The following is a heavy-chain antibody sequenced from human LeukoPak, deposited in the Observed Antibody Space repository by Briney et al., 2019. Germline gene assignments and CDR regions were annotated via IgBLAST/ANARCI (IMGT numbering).Heavy chain of an antibody. J-gene: IGHJ5*02. V-gene: IGHV4-39*01. CDR2: IYYSGST. CDR3: ASEGGSSSGWFDP. CDR1: GGPISSSSYY. Sequence: PSETLSLTCTVSGGPISSSSYYWGWIRQPPAKGLEWIGSIYYSGSTYYNTSLKSRVTISVDTSKNQFSLKRSSVTAADTAVYYCASEGGSSSGWFDPWGQGTLVTVSS. D-gene: IGHD6-6*01.